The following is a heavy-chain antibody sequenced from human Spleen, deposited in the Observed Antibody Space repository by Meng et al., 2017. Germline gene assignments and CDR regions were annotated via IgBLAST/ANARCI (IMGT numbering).Heavy chain of an antibody. Sequence: GSLRLSCTVSGGSISSYYWSWIRQPAGKGLEWIGRIYTSGSTNYNPSLKSRVTMSVDTSKNQFSLKLSSVTAADTAVYYCAAATKWELVYWGQGRLVTVSS. D-gene: IGHD1-26*01. CDR2: IYTSGST. CDR3: AAATKWELVY. J-gene: IGHJ4*02. V-gene: IGHV4-4*07. CDR1: GGSISSYY.